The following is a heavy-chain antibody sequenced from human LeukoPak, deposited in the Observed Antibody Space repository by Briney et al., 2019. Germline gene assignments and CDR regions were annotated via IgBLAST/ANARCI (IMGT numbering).Heavy chain of an antibody. V-gene: IGHV4-59*01. CDR1: GGSISSYY. Sequence: SETLSLTCTVSGGSISSYYWSWIRQPPGKGLEWIGYIYYSGSTNYNPSLKSRVTISVDTSKNQFSLKLSSVTAADTAVYYCARDLNYYYGSGSFGWFDPWGQGTLVTVSS. J-gene: IGHJ5*02. D-gene: IGHD3-10*01. CDR3: ARDLNYYYGSGSFGWFDP. CDR2: IYYSGST.